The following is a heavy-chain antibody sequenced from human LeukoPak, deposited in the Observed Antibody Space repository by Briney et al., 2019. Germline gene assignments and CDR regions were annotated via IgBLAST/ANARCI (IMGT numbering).Heavy chain of an antibody. J-gene: IGHJ1*01. Sequence: GESLKISCTGSGYTFTNYWITWVRQMPGKGLESMGIIYPDDSDTRYSPSFQGQVTISADKSINTAYLRWSSLKASDTAMYFCARRLGTGTPENWGQGTLVTVSS. V-gene: IGHV5-51*01. CDR3: ARRLGTGTPEN. D-gene: IGHD1-7*01. CDR1: GYTFTNYW. CDR2: IYPDDSDT.